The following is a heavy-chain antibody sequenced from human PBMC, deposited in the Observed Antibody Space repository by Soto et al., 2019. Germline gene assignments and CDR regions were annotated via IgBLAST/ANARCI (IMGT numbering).Heavy chain of an antibody. J-gene: IGHJ4*02. CDR2: IYRYGAT. CDR3: ASGRTQYYFDL. CDR1: GDSAPTDYVS. Sequence: PSETLSLTCAVSGDSAPTDYVSWTWIRQPPGKGLEWIGYIYRYGATYLNPSLQSRLTISVDRSKNQFYLNLTSVTAADTAVYYCASGRTQYYFDLWGQGNLVTVSS. V-gene: IGHV4-30-2*01. D-gene: IGHD1-26*01.